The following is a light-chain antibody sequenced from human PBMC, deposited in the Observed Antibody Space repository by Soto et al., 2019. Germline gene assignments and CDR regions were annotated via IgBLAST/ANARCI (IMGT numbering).Light chain of an antibody. CDR3: CSYASSITYV. CDR2: EGT. J-gene: IGLJ1*01. V-gene: IGLV2-23*01. Sequence: QSVLTQPASVSGSRGQSITISCTATSGDVGSYNLVSWYQQHPGKAPKLMIYEGTKRPSGVSNRFSGSKYGNTASLTISGLQAEDEAEYYCCSYASSITYVFGTGTKSPS. CDR1: SGDVGSYNL.